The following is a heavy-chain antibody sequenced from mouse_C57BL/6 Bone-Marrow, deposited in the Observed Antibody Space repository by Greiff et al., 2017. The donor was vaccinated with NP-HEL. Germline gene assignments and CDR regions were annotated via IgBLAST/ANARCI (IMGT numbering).Heavy chain of an antibody. J-gene: IGHJ2*01. CDR1: GYTFTSYW. CDR2: IDPNDSNT. CDR3: SRGGDYGCDA. Sequence: QVQLQQPGAELVMPGASVKLSCKASGYTFTSYWMHWVKQRPGQGLEWIGEIDPNDSNTNYNQKFKGKSTLTVDKSSSTAYMQLGSLTSEDSAVCYCSRGGDYGCDAWGQGTTLTVSS. D-gene: IGHD2-2*01. V-gene: IGHV1-69*01.